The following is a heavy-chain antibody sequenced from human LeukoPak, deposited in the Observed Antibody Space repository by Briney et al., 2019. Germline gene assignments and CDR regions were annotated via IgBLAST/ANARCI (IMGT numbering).Heavy chain of an antibody. CDR2: IIPIFGTA. CDR3: AREVFRGPFHY. CDR1: GGTFISYA. J-gene: IGHJ4*02. Sequence: SVKVSCKASGGTFISYAISWVRQARGQGREWMGGIIPIFGTANYAQKFQGRVTITADESTSTAYMELSSLRSEDTAVYYCAREVFRGPFHYWGQGTLVTVSS. V-gene: IGHV1-69*13. D-gene: IGHD2/OR15-2a*01.